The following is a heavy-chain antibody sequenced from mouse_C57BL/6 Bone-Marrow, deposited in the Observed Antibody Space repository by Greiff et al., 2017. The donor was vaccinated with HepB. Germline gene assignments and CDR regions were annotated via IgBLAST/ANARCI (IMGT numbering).Heavy chain of an antibody. D-gene: IGHD1-1*01. CDR2: ISYDGSN. J-gene: IGHJ2*01. CDR1: GYSITSGYY. Sequence: EVKLLESGPGLVKPSQSLSLTCSVTGYSITSGYYWNWIRQFPGNKLEWMGYISYDGSNNYNPSLKNRISITRDTSKNQFFLKLNSVTTEDTATYYCARDNYGSSQNFDYWGQGTTLTVSS. V-gene: IGHV3-6*01. CDR3: ARDNYGSSQNFDY.